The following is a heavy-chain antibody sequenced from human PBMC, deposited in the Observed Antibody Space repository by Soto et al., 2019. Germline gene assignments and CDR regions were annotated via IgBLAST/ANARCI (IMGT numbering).Heavy chain of an antibody. J-gene: IGHJ6*02. V-gene: IGHV3-7*03. Sequence: EVQLVESGGGLVQPGGSLRLSCAASGFTFSSYWMSWVRQAPGKGLEWVANIKQDGSEKYYVDSVKGRFTISRDNAKNSLYLQMNSLRAEDTAVYYCARDLHDYVWGSYREYYYYGMDVWGQGTTVTVSS. CDR2: IKQDGSEK. CDR1: GFTFSSYW. CDR3: ARDLHDYVWGSYREYYYYGMDV. D-gene: IGHD3-16*02.